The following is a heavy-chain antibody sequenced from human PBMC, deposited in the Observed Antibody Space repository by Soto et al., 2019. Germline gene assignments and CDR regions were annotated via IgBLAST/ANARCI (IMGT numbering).Heavy chain of an antibody. CDR2: ISGTGGNT. V-gene: IGHV3-23*01. Sequence: VGSLRLSCAASGFTFSSYAMTWVRQAPGKGLEWVSTISGTGGNTYYADSVKGRFTISRDNSKNTVYLQMNSLRAEDTAVYYCVKAVYLLDFDYWGQGTLVTVSS. D-gene: IGHD1-20*01. CDR1: GFTFSSYA. CDR3: VKAVYLLDFDY. J-gene: IGHJ4*02.